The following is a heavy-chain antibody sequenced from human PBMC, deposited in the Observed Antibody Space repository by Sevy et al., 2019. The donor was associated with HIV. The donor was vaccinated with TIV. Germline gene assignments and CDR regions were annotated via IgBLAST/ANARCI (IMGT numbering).Heavy chain of an antibody. Sequence: GGSLSLSCAASGFTFSSYSMNWVRQAPGKGLEWVSSISSSSSYIYYADSVKGRFTISRDNAKNSLYLQMNSLRAEDTAVYYCARDGRYCSSTSCLYGMDVWGQGTTVTVSS. D-gene: IGHD2-2*01. CDR2: ISSSSSYI. J-gene: IGHJ6*02. V-gene: IGHV3-21*01. CDR1: GFTFSSYS. CDR3: ARDGRYCSSTSCLYGMDV.